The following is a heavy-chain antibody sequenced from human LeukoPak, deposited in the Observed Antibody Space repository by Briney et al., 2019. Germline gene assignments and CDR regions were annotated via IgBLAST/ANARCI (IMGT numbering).Heavy chain of an antibody. J-gene: IGHJ6*02. CDR3: ARDVYYYYYYGMDV. CDR1: GFTFDDYA. V-gene: IGHV3-9*01. CDR2: ISWNSGSI. Sequence: GGSLRLSCAASGFTFDDYAMHWVRQAPGKGLEWVSGISWNSGSIGYADSVKGRFTISRDNAKNSLYLQMNSLRAEDTALYYCARDVYYYYYYGMDVWGQGTTVTVPS.